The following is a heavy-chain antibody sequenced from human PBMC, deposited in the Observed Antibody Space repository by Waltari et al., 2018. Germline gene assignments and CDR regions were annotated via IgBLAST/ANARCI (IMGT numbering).Heavy chain of an antibody. V-gene: IGHV3-23*01. D-gene: IGHD1-20*01. Sequence: EVQLLESGGDLVQPGGSLRLSCAASGITFSNYAINWVRLAPGTGLEWVSAITVGDDTYYADSVKGRFTISRDTSKDTVHLRMNGLRAEDTAVYYCATPFYNWDDPLHSWGQGTLVTVSS. CDR3: ATPFYNWDDPLHS. CDR2: ITVGDDT. J-gene: IGHJ4*02. CDR1: GITFSNYA.